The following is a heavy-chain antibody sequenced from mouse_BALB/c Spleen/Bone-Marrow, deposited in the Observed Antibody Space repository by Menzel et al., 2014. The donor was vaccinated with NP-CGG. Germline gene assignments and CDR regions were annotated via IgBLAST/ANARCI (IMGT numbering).Heavy chain of an antibody. CDR3: ARSGDYDENY. D-gene: IGHD2-4*01. CDR1: GYTFSSYW. V-gene: IGHV1-9*01. Sequence: QVQLKQSGAELMKPGASVKISCKATGYTFSSYWIEWVKQRPGHGLEWIGEILPGSGSTNYNEKFKGKATFTADTSSNTAYMQFSSLTSEDSAVYYCARSGDYDENYWGQGTLVTVSA. CDR2: ILPGSGST. J-gene: IGHJ3*01.